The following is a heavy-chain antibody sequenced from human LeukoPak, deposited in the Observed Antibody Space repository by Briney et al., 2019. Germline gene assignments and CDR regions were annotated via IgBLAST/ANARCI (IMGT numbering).Heavy chain of an antibody. CDR2: INWNGGST. Sequence: GASLRLSCAASGFTFDDYGMNWVRQAPGKGLEWVSGINWNGGSTGYADSVQGRFTIFRDNAKNSLYLQLHSLRAEDTAFYYCARGTISGSYRALYYFDYWGQGTPVTVSS. CDR1: GFTFDDYG. J-gene: IGHJ4*02. D-gene: IGHD1-26*01. V-gene: IGHV3-20*04. CDR3: ARGTISGSYRALYYFDY.